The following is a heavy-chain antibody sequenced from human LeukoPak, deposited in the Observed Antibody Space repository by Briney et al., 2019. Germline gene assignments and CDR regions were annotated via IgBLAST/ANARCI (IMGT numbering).Heavy chain of an antibody. D-gene: IGHD4-17*01. J-gene: IGHJ4*02. CDR3: ARGTTVTPLAFDY. CDR1: GFTFSSYS. CDR2: ISSSSTTI. V-gene: IGHV3-48*01. Sequence: GGSLRLSCAASGFTFSSYSMNWVRQAPGKGLEWVSYISSSSTTIYYADSVKGRFTISRDTAKNSLYLQMNSLGAEDTAVYYCARGTTVTPLAFDYWGQGTLVTVSS.